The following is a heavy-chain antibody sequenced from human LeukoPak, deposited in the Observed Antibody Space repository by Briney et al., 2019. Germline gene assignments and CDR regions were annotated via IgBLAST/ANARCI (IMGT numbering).Heavy chain of an antibody. V-gene: IGHV3-23*01. D-gene: IGHD6-6*01. Sequence: GGSLRLSCAASGFTFSSYAMSWVRQARGKGLEWVSAISGSGGSTYYADSVKGRFTISRDNSKNTLYLQMNSLRAEDTAVYYCAKDLSSSLNFDYWGQGTLVTVSS. J-gene: IGHJ4*02. CDR3: AKDLSSSLNFDY. CDR2: ISGSGGST. CDR1: GFTFSSYA.